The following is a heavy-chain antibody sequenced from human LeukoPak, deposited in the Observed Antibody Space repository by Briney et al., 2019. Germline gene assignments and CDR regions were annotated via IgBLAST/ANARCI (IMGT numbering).Heavy chain of an antibody. D-gene: IGHD6-13*01. CDR3: ARDKDGSSWYSAGY. Sequence: PGGSLRLSCAASGFTFSRSWMHWVRQAPGKGLVWVSRINTDGSDTMYADSVKGRFTISRDNAKNTLYLQMNSLKAEDTAVYYCARDKDGSSWYSAGYWGQGTLVTVSS. J-gene: IGHJ4*02. CDR2: INTDGSDT. V-gene: IGHV3-74*03. CDR1: GFTFSRSW.